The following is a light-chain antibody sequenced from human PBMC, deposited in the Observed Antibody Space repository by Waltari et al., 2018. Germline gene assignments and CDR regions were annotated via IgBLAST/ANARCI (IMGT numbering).Light chain of an antibody. Sequence: SYVLTQPPSMSVAPGQTARITCVGNNIGSKSVHWYPQKPGQAPVLVVYDDSGRPSEFPGRVSGSKAGNTSTLTISRVEGGDETDYHCQVWDSNSDHWVFGGGTKVTVL. J-gene: IGLJ2*01. CDR2: DDS. CDR3: QVWDSNSDHWV. V-gene: IGLV3-21*02. CDR1: NIGSKS.